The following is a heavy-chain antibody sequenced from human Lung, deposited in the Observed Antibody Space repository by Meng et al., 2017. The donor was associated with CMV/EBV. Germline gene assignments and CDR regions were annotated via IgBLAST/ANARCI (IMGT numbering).Heavy chain of an antibody. V-gene: IGHV5-51*01. D-gene: IGHD1-1*01. CDR1: GYSFMSYW. Sequence: GXSXKISCKASGYSFMSYWIGWVRQMPGKGLEWMGIIYPGDSDAKYSPSFQGQVTISADKSISTAYLQWSSLKASDTAMYFCARQGSLERPPSNWGQGTLVTVSS. J-gene: IGHJ4*02. CDR2: IYPGDSDA. CDR3: ARQGSLERPPSN.